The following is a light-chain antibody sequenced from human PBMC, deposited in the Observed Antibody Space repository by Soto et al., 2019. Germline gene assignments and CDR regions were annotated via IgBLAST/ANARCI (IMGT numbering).Light chain of an antibody. V-gene: IGKV1-5*03. CDR3: QRFDTSNAMYF. CDR1: ESINRR. CDR2: KSS. Sequence: DIQMTQSPSTLSASVGDRVTITCRASESINRRLAWYQQKPWSAPKLLIYKSSTLESGVPSRFSGSGYGTEFTLPISGLQPDDFATYYCQRFDTSNAMYFFGPGTKVDIK. J-gene: IGKJ2*01.